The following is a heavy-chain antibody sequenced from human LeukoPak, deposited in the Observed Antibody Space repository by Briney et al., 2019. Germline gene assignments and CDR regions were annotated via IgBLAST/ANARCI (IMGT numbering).Heavy chain of an antibody. V-gene: IGHV3-53*01. Sequence: GGSLRLSCAASGLTFSSHWMHWVRQAPGKGLEWVSVIYRGGSTYYADSVKGRFTISRANSRNTLYLQMNSLRAEDTAVYYCARDSYGKNYFDYWGQGTLVTVSS. J-gene: IGHJ4*02. D-gene: IGHD5-18*01. CDR3: ARDSYGKNYFDY. CDR1: GLTFSSHW. CDR2: IYRGGST.